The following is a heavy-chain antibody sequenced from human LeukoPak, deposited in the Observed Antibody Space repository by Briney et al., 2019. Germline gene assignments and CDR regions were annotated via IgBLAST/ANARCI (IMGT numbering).Heavy chain of an antibody. V-gene: IGHV1-2*02. CDR3: PAYYYYMDV. D-gene: IGHD1-26*01. CDR2: INPNSGGT. Sequence: ASVKVSCKASGYTFTDYFIHCVRQAPGQGLEWMGWINPNSGGTNYAQKFQGRVTMTRDTSLSTAYMELSRLRSDYCARGGLPAYYYYMDVWGKGTTVTVSS. J-gene: IGHJ6*03. CDR1: GYTFTDYF.